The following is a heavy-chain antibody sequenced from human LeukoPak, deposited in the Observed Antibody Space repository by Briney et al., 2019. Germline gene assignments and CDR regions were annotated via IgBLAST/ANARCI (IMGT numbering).Heavy chain of an antibody. Sequence: GGSLRLSCAASEFTFSGYAMNWVRQAPGKGLEWVSYITSSSSTIYYADSVKGRFTISRDNAKNSLYLQMNSLRAEDTAIYYCARDRLVLRPRSSSDYWGQGTLVTVSS. D-gene: IGHD6-6*01. J-gene: IGHJ4*02. CDR2: ITSSSSTI. V-gene: IGHV3-48*01. CDR1: EFTFSGYA. CDR3: ARDRLVLRPRSSSDY.